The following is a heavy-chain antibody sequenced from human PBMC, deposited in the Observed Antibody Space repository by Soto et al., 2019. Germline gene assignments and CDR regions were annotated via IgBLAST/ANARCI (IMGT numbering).Heavy chain of an antibody. CDR2: INHSGST. J-gene: IGHJ3*02. D-gene: IGHD3-9*01. Sequence: TSETLSLTCAVYGGSFSGYYWSWIRQPPGKGLEWIGEINHSGSTYYNPSLNNRVTISVDTSRNQFSLKLNSVTAADTAVYYCARSPLTGYFIDAFDIWGQGTMVTVSS. CDR3: ARSPLTGYFIDAFDI. V-gene: IGHV4-34*01. CDR1: GGSFSGYY.